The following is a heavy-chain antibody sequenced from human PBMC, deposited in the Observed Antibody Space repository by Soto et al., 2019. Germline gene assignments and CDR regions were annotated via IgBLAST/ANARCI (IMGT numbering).Heavy chain of an antibody. D-gene: IGHD3-10*01. CDR2: IYYSGST. V-gene: IGHV4-59*01. J-gene: IGHJ6*03. CDR1: GGSISSYY. CDR3: ATRGGYYGSGSYPSQDYYYYYMDV. Sequence: SETLSLTCTVSGGSISSYYWSWIRQPPGKGLEWIGYIYYSGSTNYNPSLKSRVTISVDTSKNQVSLKLSSVTAADTAVYYCATRGGYYGSGSYPSQDYYYYYMDVWGKGTTVTVSS.